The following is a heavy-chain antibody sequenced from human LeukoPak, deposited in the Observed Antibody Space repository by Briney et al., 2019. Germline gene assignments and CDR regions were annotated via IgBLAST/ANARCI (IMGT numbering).Heavy chain of an antibody. CDR3: ARGRYYFDY. V-gene: IGHV4-39*07. Sequence: SETLSLTCTVSGGSISSSSYYWGWIRQPPGKGLEWIGSIYYSGSTYYNPSLKSRVTISVDTSKNQFSLKLSSVTAADTAVYYCARGRYYFDYWGQGALVTVSS. CDR2: IYYSGST. CDR1: GGSISSSSYY. J-gene: IGHJ4*02.